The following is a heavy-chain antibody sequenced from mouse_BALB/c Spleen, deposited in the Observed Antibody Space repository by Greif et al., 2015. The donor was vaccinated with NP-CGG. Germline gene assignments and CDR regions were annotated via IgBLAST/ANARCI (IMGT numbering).Heavy chain of an antibody. CDR2: ISSGGSYT. CDR1: GFTFSSYG. J-gene: IGHJ4*01. V-gene: IGHV5-6*01. D-gene: IGHD2-1*01. CDR3: ARHRGNYVTLYAMDY. Sequence: EVQLVESGGDLVKPGGSLKLSCAASGFTFSSYGMSWVRQTPDKRLEWVATISSGGSYTYYPDSVKGRFTISRDNAKNTLYLQMSSLKSEDTAMYYCARHRGNYVTLYAMDYWGQGTSVTVSS.